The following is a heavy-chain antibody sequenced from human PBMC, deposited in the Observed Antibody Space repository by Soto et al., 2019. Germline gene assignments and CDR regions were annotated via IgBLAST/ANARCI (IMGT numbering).Heavy chain of an antibody. J-gene: IGHJ3*02. CDR3: ARDSDDYVWGSYRPAFDI. CDR1: GFTFSSYA. V-gene: IGHV3-48*02. D-gene: IGHD3-16*02. CDR2: ISSSSSTI. Sequence: GGSLRLSCAASGFTFSSYAMSWVRQAPGKGLEWVSYISSSSSTIYYADSVKGRFTISRDNAKNSLYLQMNSLRDEDTAVYYCARDSDDYVWGSYRPAFDIWGQGTMVTVSS.